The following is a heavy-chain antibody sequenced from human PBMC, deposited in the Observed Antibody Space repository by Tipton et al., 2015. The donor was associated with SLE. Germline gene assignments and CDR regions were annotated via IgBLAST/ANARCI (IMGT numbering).Heavy chain of an antibody. CDR3: AARGVLHWYFDL. Sequence: LSCTVSGGSISSSSYYWGWIRQPPGKGLEWIGSIYYSGSTYYNPSLKSRVTISVDTSKNQFSLKLSSVTAADTAVYYCAARGVLHWYFDLWGRGTLVTVSS. J-gene: IGHJ2*01. CDR1: GGSISSSSYY. V-gene: IGHV4-39*07. CDR2: IYYSGST. D-gene: IGHD3-16*01.